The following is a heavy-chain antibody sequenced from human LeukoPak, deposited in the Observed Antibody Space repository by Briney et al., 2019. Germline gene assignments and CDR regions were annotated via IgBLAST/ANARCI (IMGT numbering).Heavy chain of an antibody. V-gene: IGHV4-59*08. J-gene: IGHJ4*02. CDR3: GTSSHSGSYRAH. CDR2: IYYSGST. Sequence: PSETLSLTCTVSGGSISSYYWSWIRQPPGKGLEWIGYIYYSGSTNYNPSLKSRVTISVDTSKNQFSLKLSSVTAADTAVYYCGTSSHSGSYRAHWGQGTLVTVS. D-gene: IGHD3-10*01. CDR1: GGSISSYY.